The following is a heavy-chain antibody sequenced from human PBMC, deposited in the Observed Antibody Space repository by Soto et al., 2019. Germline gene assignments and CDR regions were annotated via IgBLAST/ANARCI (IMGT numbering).Heavy chain of an antibody. CDR1: GYTFTGYY. J-gene: IGHJ3*02. D-gene: IGHD6-13*01. V-gene: IGHV1-2*04. Sequence: ASVKVSCKASGYTFTGYYMHWVRQAPGQGLEWMGWINPNSGGTNYAQKFQGWVTMTRDTSISTAYMELSRLRSDDTAVYYCARDKTHTAAAPMQAFDIWGQGTMVTVSS. CDR2: INPNSGGT. CDR3: ARDKTHTAAAPMQAFDI.